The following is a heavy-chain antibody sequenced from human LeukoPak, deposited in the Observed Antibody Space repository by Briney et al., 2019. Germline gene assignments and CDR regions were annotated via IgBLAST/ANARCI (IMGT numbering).Heavy chain of an antibody. D-gene: IGHD6-13*01. CDR2: ISSSSSYI. Sequence: GGSLRLSCAASGFTFRTYTMHWVRQAPGKGLEWVSSISSSSSYIYYADSVKGRFTISRDNSKNTLYLQMNSLRAEDTAVYYCAKDIAAQTNWGQGTLVTVSS. CDR1: GFTFRTYT. J-gene: IGHJ4*02. CDR3: AKDIAAQTN. V-gene: IGHV3-21*04.